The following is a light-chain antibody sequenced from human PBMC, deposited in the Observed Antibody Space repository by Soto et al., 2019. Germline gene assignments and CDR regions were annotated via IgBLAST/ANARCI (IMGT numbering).Light chain of an antibody. CDR2: RNS. CDR3: AAWDDSLSGAV. J-gene: IGLJ2*01. Sequence: QSVLTQPPSASGTPGQRVTISCSGSSSNIGSKYVYWYQQLPGTVPQLLIYRNSERPSGVPDRFSGSKSGTSASLAISGLRSEDEADYYCAAWDDSLSGAVFGGGTKVTVL. V-gene: IGLV1-47*01. CDR1: SSNIGSKY.